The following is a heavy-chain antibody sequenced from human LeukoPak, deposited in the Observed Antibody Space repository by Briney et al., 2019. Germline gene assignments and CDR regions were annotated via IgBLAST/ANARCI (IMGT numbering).Heavy chain of an antibody. CDR2: IQQDGSEK. J-gene: IGHJ6*03. V-gene: IGHV3-7*01. CDR1: GFTFSNYW. D-gene: IGHD5-18*01. Sequence: GGSLRLSCVVSGFTFSNYWMTRVRQAPGKGLEWVANIQQDGSEKYYVDSVKGRFTIFRDNAKNSVYLQMNSLRAEDTAVYYCARFGYSHGYGWGGGYYYYYMDVWGKGTTVTVSS. CDR3: ARFGYSHGYGWGGGYYYYYMDV.